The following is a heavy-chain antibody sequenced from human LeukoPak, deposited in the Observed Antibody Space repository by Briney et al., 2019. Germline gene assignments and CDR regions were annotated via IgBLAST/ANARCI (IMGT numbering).Heavy chain of an antibody. CDR2: ISKNGRKN. V-gene: IGHV3-30*04. Sequence: GGSLRLSCEASGFSFSTSGVHWVRQAPGKGLEWMAVISKNGRKNHYADSVKGRFTISRDNSKSTLFLQMNSLRPEDTAIYYCARDLLNYGLAYYGVGIFDSWGQGTLVTVSS. J-gene: IGHJ4*02. D-gene: IGHD3/OR15-3a*01. CDR1: GFSFSTSG. CDR3: ARDLLNYGLAYYGVGIFDS.